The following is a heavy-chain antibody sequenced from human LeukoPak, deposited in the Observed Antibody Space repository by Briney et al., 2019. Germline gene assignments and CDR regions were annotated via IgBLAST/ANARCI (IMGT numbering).Heavy chain of an antibody. Sequence: GESLRLSCEAYGFTFSGYWMSWVRQAPGSGLEWVADINEGGTTIYYVDSVKGRFTISRDNAKNSLYLQLNTLRGRATSVYYCARWSYVSGTWFLDYWGQGTLVTVSS. CDR2: INEGGTTI. D-gene: IGHD3-10*01. CDR1: GFTFSGYW. J-gene: IGHJ4*02. CDR3: ARWSYVSGTWFLDY. V-gene: IGHV3-7*03.